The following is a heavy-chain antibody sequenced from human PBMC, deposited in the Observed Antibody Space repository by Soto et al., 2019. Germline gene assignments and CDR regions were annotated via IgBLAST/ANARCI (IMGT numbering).Heavy chain of an antibody. J-gene: IGHJ4*02. Sequence: GGSLRLSCAASGFTFSSYSMNWVRQAPGKGLEWVSSISSSSSYIYYADSVKGRFTISRDNAKNSLYLQMNSLRAEDTAVYYCARDLGLVGATDYWGQGTLVTVSS. CDR1: GFTFSSYS. CDR3: ARDLGLVGATDY. V-gene: IGHV3-21*01. CDR2: ISSSSSYI. D-gene: IGHD1-26*01.